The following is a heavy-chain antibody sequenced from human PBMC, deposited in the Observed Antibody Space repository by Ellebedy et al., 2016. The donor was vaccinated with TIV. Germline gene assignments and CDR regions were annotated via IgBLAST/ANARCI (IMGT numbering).Heavy chain of an antibody. CDR1: GDTLSEFS. J-gene: IGHJ4*02. CDR2: FDPEDVAI. V-gene: IGHV1-24*01. D-gene: IGHD6-13*01. CDR3: AKPTALWQQLAHYFDH. Sequence: ASVKVSCXVSGDTLSEFSIHWVRQAPGKGPEWMGGFDPEDVAISYAQKFQSRVTMTEDRSTDTAYMELSGLRSDDTAVYYCAKPTALWQQLAHYFDHWGQGTLVTVSS.